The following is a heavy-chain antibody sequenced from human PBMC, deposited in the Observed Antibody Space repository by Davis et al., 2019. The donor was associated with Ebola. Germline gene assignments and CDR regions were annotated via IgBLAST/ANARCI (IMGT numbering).Heavy chain of an antibody. CDR3: TTDPGIMITFGGVVNHYGMDV. D-gene: IGHD3-16*01. CDR2: ISQYGNNK. V-gene: IGHV3-30*03. Sequence: GGSRRPSFAASGFIVSDKYMSWVRQAPGKGSERVPVISQYGNNKYYEESVKGRFTISRDNAKNTLYLQMNSLKTEDTAVYYCTTDPGIMITFGGVVNHYGMDVWGQGTTVTVSS. CDR1: GFIVSDKY. J-gene: IGHJ6*02.